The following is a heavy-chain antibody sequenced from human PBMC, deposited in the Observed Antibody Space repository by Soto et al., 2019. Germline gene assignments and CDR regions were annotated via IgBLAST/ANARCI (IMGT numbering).Heavy chain of an antibody. V-gene: IGHV3-23*01. J-gene: IGHJ3*02. CDR1: GFTFRSYA. CDR3: AKVTGQPLQWVAFDI. D-gene: IGHD2-2*01. CDR2: ISGSGGST. Sequence: LRVSCAASGFTFRSYAMSWVRQAPGKGLELVSAISGSGGSTYYADSVKGRFTISRDNSKNTLYLQMNSLRAEDTAVYYCAKVTGQPLQWVAFDIWGQGTMVTVSS.